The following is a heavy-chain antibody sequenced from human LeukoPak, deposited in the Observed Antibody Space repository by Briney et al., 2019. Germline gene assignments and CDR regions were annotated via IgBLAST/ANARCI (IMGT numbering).Heavy chain of an antibody. CDR2: IYYSGST. J-gene: IGHJ3*02. V-gene: IGHV4-39*07. Sequence: PSETLSLTCTVSGGSISSSSYYWGWIRQPPGKGLKWIGSIYYSGSTYYNPSLKSRVTISVDTSKNQFSLKLSSVTAADTAVYYCARWGGSGYFLGDAFDIWGQGTMVTVSS. CDR3: ARWGGSGYFLGDAFDI. CDR1: GGSISSSSYY. D-gene: IGHD3-22*01.